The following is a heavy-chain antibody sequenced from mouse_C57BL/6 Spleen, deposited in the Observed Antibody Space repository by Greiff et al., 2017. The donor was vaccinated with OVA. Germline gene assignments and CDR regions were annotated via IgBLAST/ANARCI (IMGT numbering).Heavy chain of an antibody. J-gene: IGHJ1*03. D-gene: IGHD1-1*01. CDR3: ASPYYYGSSYDWYFDV. V-gene: IGHV14-2*01. CDR1: GFNIKDYY. CDR2: LDPEDGET. Sequence: EVQLQQSGAELVKPGASVKLSCTASGFNIKDYYMHWVKQRTEQGLEWIGRLDPEDGETKYAPKFQGKATITADTSSNTAYLQLSSLTSEDTAVYYCASPYYYGSSYDWYFDVWGTGTTVTVSS.